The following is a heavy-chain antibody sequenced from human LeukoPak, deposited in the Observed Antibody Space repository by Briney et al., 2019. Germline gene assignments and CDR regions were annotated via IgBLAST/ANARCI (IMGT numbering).Heavy chain of an antibody. D-gene: IGHD4-17*01. CDR2: IYHSGST. CDR3: AKDSAKHYGDYFDY. CDR1: GGSISSSSYY. J-gene: IGHJ4*02. V-gene: IGHV4-39*07. Sequence: SETLSLTCTVSGGSISSSSYYWGWIRQPPEKGLEWIGSIYHSGSTYYNPSLKSRVTISVDTSKNQFSLKLSSVTAADTAVYYCAKDSAKHYGDYFDYWGQGTLVTVSS.